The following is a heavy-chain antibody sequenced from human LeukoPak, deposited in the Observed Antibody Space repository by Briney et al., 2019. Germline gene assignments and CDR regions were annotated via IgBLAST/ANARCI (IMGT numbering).Heavy chain of an antibody. D-gene: IGHD6-13*01. Sequence: SETLSLTCAVYGGSFSGYYWSWIRQPPGKGLEWIGEINHSGSTNYNPSLKSRVTISVDTSKNQSSLKLSSVTAADTAVYYCARTGYSSSWLRSWGQGTLVTVSS. CDR3: ARTGYSSSWLRS. V-gene: IGHV4-34*01. J-gene: IGHJ4*02. CDR1: GGSFSGYY. CDR2: INHSGST.